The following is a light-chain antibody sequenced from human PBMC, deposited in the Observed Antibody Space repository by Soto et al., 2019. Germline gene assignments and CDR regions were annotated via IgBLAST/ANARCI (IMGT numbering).Light chain of an antibody. V-gene: IGKV3-20*01. CDR3: QQYTDWPLT. J-gene: IGKJ1*01. CDR2: GIS. Sequence: EVVMTQSPATLSVSPGERATLSCRASQSVTSNYLAWYQQKPSQAPRLLIYGISTRATGVPDRFSGSGSGTDFTLTISRLEPEDFAVYYCQQYTDWPLTFGQGTKVDIK. CDR1: QSVTSNY.